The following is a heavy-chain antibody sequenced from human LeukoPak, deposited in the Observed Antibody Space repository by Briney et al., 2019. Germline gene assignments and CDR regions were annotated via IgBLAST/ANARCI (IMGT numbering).Heavy chain of an antibody. V-gene: IGHV4-4*07. D-gene: IGHD3-16*02. Sequence: SETLSLTCTVSGGSISSYYWSWIRQPAGKGLEWIGRIYTSGSTNYNPSLKSRVTMSVGTSKNQFSLKLSSVTAADTAVYYCAREYDYVWGSYRSPGLYYFDYWGQGTLVTVSS. J-gene: IGHJ4*02. CDR1: GGSISSYY. CDR2: IYTSGST. CDR3: AREYDYVWGSYRSPGLYYFDY.